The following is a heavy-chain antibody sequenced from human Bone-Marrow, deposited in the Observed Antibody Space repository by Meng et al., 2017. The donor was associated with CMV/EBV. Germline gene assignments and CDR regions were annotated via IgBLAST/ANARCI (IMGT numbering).Heavy chain of an antibody. CDR1: GFTFSNAW. CDR3: TRDNEGFNGVWYDAYDV. V-gene: IGHV3-7*01. CDR2: IRQDESET. D-gene: IGHD2-15*01. Sequence: GESLKISCAASGFTFSNAWMSWVRQAPGKGLEWVANIRQDESETHYVDSVEGRFTISRDNAKNLLFLQMNNLRVEDTAMYYCTRDNEGFNGVWYDAYDVWGQGTKVTVSS. J-gene: IGHJ3*01.